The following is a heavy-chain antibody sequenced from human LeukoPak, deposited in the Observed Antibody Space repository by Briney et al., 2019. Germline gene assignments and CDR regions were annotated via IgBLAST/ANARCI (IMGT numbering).Heavy chain of an antibody. CDR3: AREWGLIAVAGGPGY. CDR1: GFTFSDHF. D-gene: IGHD2-21*01. V-gene: IGHV3-33*01. J-gene: IGHJ4*02. Sequence: GGSLRLSCAVSGFTFSDHFLDWVRQAPGKGLQWLAIIWYDGHNNYYADSVKGRFTISRDNSKNTLFLEMNDLKAEDTAVYYCAREWGLIAVAGGPGYWGQGTLVTVSS. CDR2: IWYDGHNN.